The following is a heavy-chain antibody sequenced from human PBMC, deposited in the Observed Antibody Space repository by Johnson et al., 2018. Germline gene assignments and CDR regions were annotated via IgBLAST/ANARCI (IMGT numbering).Heavy chain of an antibody. D-gene: IGHD1-26*01. CDR1: GFTFRRYW. Sequence: VQLVQSGGGLVQPGGSLRLSCAASGFTFRRYWMSWVRQAPGKGLEWVANIKQDGSEKYHVDSVKGRFALSRDNAKDSLYLQMNSLRAEDPAVYYVARGAAATTCFYCADACDIWGQGTMVTVSA. CDR3: ARGAAATTCFYCADACDI. CDR2: IKQDGSEK. J-gene: IGHJ3*02. V-gene: IGHV3-7*01.